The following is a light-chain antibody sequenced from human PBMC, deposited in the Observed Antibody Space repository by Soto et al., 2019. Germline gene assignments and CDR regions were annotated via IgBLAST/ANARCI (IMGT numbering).Light chain of an antibody. V-gene: IGLV1-40*01. CDR3: QSYDSSLSWV. J-gene: IGLJ3*02. CDR1: SSNIGAGYD. CDR2: GNS. Sequence: QSVLTQPPSVSGAPGQRVTISCTGSSSNIGAGYDVHWYQQLPGTAPKLLIYGNSNRPSGVPDRFSGSKSGTSASLAITGLQAEDEADYYCQSYDSSLSWVFGGGTQLTVL.